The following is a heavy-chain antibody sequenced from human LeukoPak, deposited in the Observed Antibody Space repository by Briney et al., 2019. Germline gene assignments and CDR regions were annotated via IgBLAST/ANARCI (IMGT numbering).Heavy chain of an antibody. CDR2: IYYSGST. J-gene: IGHJ4*02. CDR1: GGSFSGYY. V-gene: IGHV4-34*01. D-gene: IGHD6-19*01. CDR3: ARLDGKQWLAPVGY. Sequence: PSETLSLTCGVSGGSFSGYYWNWIRQPPGKGLEWIGSIYYSGSTYYNPSLKSRVTISVDTSKNQFSLKLSSVTAADTAVYYCARLDGKQWLAPVGYWGQGTLVTVSS.